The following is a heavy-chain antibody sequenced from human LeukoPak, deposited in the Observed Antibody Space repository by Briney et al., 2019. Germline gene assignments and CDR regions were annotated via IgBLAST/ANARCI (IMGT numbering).Heavy chain of an antibody. J-gene: IGHJ4*02. D-gene: IGHD5-18*01. Sequence: SQTLSLTCTVSGDSINSGNSHWTWIRQPPGKGLEWIGYIYYSGSTYYNPSLKSRVTISVDTSKNQFSLKLSSVTAADTAVYYCARALRGYSYGYYFDYWGQGTLVTVSS. CDR2: IYYSGST. V-gene: IGHV4-30-4*01. CDR1: GDSINSGNSH. CDR3: ARALRGYSYGYYFDY.